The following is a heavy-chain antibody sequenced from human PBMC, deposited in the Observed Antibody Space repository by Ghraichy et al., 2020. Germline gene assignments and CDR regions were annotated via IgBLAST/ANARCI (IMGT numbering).Heavy chain of an antibody. D-gene: IGHD2-2*01. CDR1: GGTFSSYA. Sequence: SVKVSCKASGGTFSSYAIIWVRQAPGQGLEWMGRIIPIFGTANYAQKFQGRVTITADESTSTAYMELSSLRSEDTAVYYCARPVGYCSSTSCSLDYWGQGTLVTVSS. J-gene: IGHJ4*02. CDR3: ARPVGYCSSTSCSLDY. CDR2: IIPIFGTA. V-gene: IGHV1-69*13.